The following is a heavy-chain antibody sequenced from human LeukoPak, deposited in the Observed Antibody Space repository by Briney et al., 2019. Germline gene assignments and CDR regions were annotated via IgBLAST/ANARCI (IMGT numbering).Heavy chain of an antibody. CDR3: ARGQVIRGRGDWFDP. Sequence: PSETLSLTCTVSGGSISSGDYYWSWIRQPPGKGLEWIGYIYYSGSTYYNPSLKSRVTISVDTSKNQFSLKLSSVTAADTAVYYCARGQVIRGRGDWFDPWGQGTLVTVSS. D-gene: IGHD2-21*01. V-gene: IGHV4-30-4*01. J-gene: IGHJ5*02. CDR1: GGSISSGDYY. CDR2: IYYSGST.